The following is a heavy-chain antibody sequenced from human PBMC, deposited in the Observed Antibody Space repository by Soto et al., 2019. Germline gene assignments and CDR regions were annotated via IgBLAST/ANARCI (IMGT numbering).Heavy chain of an antibody. D-gene: IGHD5-18*01. CDR1: GFRFSNYS. Sequence: GGSLRLSCADSGFRFSNYSMSWVRQTPGKGLEWVAAITATGDRTDYADSVTGRFTISRDNSKKTHYLQMTSLRAEDKARYSCENMNGYFESWGQGTPVTVSS. CDR2: ITATGDRT. J-gene: IGHJ5*01. CDR3: ENMNGYFES. V-gene: IGHV3-23*01.